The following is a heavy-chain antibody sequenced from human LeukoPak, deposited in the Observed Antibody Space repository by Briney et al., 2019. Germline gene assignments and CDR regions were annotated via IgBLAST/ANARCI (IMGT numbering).Heavy chain of an antibody. CDR3: ARARTQLDSYGMDV. J-gene: IGHJ6*02. CDR1: GYTFTSYD. Sequence: ASVKVSCKASGYTFTSYDINWVRQATGQGLEWMGWMNPNSGNTSYAQKFQGRVTMTRNTSISTAYMELSSLRSEDTAVYYCARARTQLDSYGMDVWGQGTTVTVSS. CDR2: MNPNSGNT. V-gene: IGHV1-8*01. D-gene: IGHD6-13*01.